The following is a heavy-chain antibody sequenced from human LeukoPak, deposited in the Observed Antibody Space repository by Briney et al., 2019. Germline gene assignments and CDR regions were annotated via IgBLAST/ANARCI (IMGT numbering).Heavy chain of an antibody. CDR3: AREKQWLGIDY. D-gene: IGHD6-19*01. V-gene: IGHV4-4*07. J-gene: IGHJ4*02. CDR1: GGSISRYY. CDR2: IYTSGST. Sequence: SETLSLTCTVSGGSISRYYWSWIRQPAGKGLEWIGRIYTSGSTNYNPSLRSRVTMSVDTSKNQFSLKLSSVTAADTAVYYCAREKQWLGIDYWGQGTLVTVSS.